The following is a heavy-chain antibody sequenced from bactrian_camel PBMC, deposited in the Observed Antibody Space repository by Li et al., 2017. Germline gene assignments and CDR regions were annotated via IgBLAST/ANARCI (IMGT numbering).Heavy chain of an antibody. V-gene: IGHV3S55*01. Sequence: HVQLVESGGASVQAGGSLRLSCAASGYSGRAYKMGWYRRDSGNECELVASFDRSGTFYSGSVKGRFTISRDNATNTLYLQMTSQKPEDTAVYYCAADQDPFGRRASDEACATLVAYKYEGQGTQVTVS. CDR1: GYSGRAYK. CDR2: FDRSGT. D-gene: IGHD2*01. J-gene: IGHJ4*01.